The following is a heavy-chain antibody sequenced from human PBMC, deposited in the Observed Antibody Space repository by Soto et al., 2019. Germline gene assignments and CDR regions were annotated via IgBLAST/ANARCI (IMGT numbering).Heavy chain of an antibody. CDR3: ARDLSSYSSSWYYYYYGMDV. CDR1: GFTFSSYA. CDR2: ISYDGGNK. D-gene: IGHD6-13*01. J-gene: IGHJ6*02. Sequence: GGSLRLSCAASGFTFSSYAMHWVRQAPGKGLEWVAVISYDGGNKYYADSVKGRFTISRDNSKNTLYLQMNSLRAEDTAVYYCARDLSSYSSSWYYYYYGMDVWGQGTTVTVSS. V-gene: IGHV3-30-3*01.